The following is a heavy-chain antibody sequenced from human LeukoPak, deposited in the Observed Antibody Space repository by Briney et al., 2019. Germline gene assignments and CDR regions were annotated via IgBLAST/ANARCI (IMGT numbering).Heavy chain of an antibody. D-gene: IGHD6-13*01. CDR2: INPNSGGT. V-gene: IGHV1-2*02. CDR1: GYTFTGYY. J-gene: IGHJ5*02. CDR3: ARGGGGSSWSNSFDP. Sequence: GASVKVSCKASGYTFTGYYMHWVRQAPGQGLERMGWINPNSGGTNYAQKFQGRVTMTRDTSISTAYMELSRLRSDDTAVYYCARGGGGSSWSNSFDPWGQGTLVTVSS.